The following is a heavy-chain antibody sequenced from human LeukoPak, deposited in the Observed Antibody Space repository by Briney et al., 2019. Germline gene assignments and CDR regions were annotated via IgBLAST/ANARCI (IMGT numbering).Heavy chain of an antibody. Sequence: SETLSLTCTVSGGSISSDYWQWIRQPPGKGLEWIGYIYKSGSNNYNPSLKSRVTISVDTSKNQFSLKLTSVTAADTAVYYCATRGSWGQGTLVTVSS. V-gene: IGHV4-59*08. J-gene: IGHJ5*02. CDR1: GGSISSDY. CDR2: IYKSGSN. D-gene: IGHD3-10*01. CDR3: ATRGS.